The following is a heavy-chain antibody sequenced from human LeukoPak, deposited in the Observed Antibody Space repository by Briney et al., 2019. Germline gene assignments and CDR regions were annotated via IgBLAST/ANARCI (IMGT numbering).Heavy chain of an antibody. CDR2: INHSGST. J-gene: IGHJ4*02. D-gene: IGHD3-16*02. V-gene: IGHV4-34*01. CDR1: GGSFSGYY. Sequence: PSETLSLTCAVYGGSFSGYYWSWIRQPPGKGLEWIGEINHSGSTNYNPSLKSRVTISVDTSKNQFSLKLSSVTAADTAVYYCARAGSYDYVWGGYRSYYFDYWGQGTLVTVSS. CDR3: ARAGSYDYVWGGYRSYYFDY.